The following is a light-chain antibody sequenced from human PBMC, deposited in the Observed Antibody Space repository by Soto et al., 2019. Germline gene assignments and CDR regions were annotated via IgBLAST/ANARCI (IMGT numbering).Light chain of an antibody. V-gene: IGLV1-40*01. J-gene: IGLJ3*02. Sequence: QSVLTQPPSVSGAPGQRVAISCTGGSSNIGAHYDVHWYQQFPGTPPRLLIYGNTNRPSGVPARVSGSRSGTSASLAITGLRAEDEAEYYCQSYDSSLRAWVSGGGTKDTVL. CDR3: QSYDSSLRAWV. CDR1: SSNIGAHYD. CDR2: GNT.